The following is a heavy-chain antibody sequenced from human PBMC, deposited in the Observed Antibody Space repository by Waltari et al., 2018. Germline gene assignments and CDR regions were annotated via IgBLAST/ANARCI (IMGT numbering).Heavy chain of an antibody. D-gene: IGHD3-10*01. CDR1: GYTFTSYY. V-gene: IGHV1-46*01. CDR3: ARAHYYGSGSPPYMDV. J-gene: IGHJ6*03. Sequence: QVQLVQSGAEVKKPGASVKVSCKASGYTFTSYYMHWVRQAPGQGLEWMGRINPSGGSKSYAQKFQGRVTMTRETSTSTVYMELSSLRSEDTAVYYCARAHYYGSGSPPYMDVGGKGTTVTISS. CDR2: INPSGGSK.